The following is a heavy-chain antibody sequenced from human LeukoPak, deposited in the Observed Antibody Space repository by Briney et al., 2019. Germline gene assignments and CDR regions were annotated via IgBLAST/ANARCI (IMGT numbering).Heavy chain of an antibody. D-gene: IGHD2-2*01. CDR3: ANALQVPAAKGGGY. Sequence: PGRSLRLSCAASGCTFSSYGMGWGCNPPGKGMEWVSAISVSGGSTYYADSVKGRFTISIDNSKNTLYLKMNSLTAEDTAVYYCANALQVPAAKGGGYWGQGTLVTVSS. CDR2: ISVSGGST. CDR1: GCTFSSYG. J-gene: IGHJ4*02. V-gene: IGHV3-23*01.